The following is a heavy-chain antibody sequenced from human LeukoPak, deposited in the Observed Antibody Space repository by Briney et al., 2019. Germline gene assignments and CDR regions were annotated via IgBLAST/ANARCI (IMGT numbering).Heavy chain of an antibody. CDR3: ARAALHYYDSSGFGR. Sequence: SETLSLTCTVSGGSISSSSYYWGWIRQPPGKGLEWIGSIYYSGSTYYNPSLKSRVTISVDRSKNQFSLKLSSVTAADTAVYYCARAALHYYDSSGFGRWGQGTLVTVSS. CDR1: GGSISSSSYY. CDR2: IYYSGST. J-gene: IGHJ4*02. D-gene: IGHD3-22*01. V-gene: IGHV4-39*07.